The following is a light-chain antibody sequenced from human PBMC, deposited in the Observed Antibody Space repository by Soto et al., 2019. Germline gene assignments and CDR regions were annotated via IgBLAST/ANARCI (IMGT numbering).Light chain of an antibody. CDR2: GAS. J-gene: IGKJ5*01. CDR1: QSVSSSY. CDR3: QQYNSLIT. Sequence: EILFPQSPGTLSLSPGERPTLSFRASQSVSSSYLAWYQQKPGQAPRLLIYGASSTATGIPDRLSGSGSGTDFTLTIRRLEPEDSALYFCQQYNSLITFGQGTRLEI. V-gene: IGKV3-20*01.